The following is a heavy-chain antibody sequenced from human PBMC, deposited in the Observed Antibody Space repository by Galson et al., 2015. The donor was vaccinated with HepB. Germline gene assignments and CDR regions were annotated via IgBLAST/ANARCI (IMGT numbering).Heavy chain of an antibody. V-gene: IGHV3-30*02. CDR1: GFTFSSYG. CDR2: IRYDGSNK. CDR3: AKEGVLWNGDYYDVNWYFDL. J-gene: IGHJ2*01. Sequence: SLRLSCAASGFTFSSYGMHWVRQAPGKGLEWVAFIRYDGSNKYYADSVKGRFTISRDNSKNTLYLQMNSLRAEDTAVYYCAKEGVLWNGDYYDVNWYFDLWGRGTLVTVSS. D-gene: IGHD4-17*01.